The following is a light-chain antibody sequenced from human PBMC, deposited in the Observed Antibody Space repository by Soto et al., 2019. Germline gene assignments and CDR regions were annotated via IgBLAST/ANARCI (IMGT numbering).Light chain of an antibody. Sequence: NFMLTQPRSLSASPGTTVTISCTRNTGSFANNFVQWYQQRPGSSPTLLIFEDNERPSGVPDRFSGSIDSSSNSASLTISGLETEDEADYYCQSYDITALWVFGGGTK. CDR1: TGSFANNF. V-gene: IGLV6-57*01. J-gene: IGLJ3*02. CDR3: QSYDITALWV. CDR2: EDN.